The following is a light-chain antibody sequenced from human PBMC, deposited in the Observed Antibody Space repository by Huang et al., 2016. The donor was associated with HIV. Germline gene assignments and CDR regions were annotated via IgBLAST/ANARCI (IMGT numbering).Light chain of an antibody. CDR2: GAS. Sequence: ELIISQSPATLSVSPGERAALSGRASHSINSNLAWYQQKPGQAPRLLIYGASARATSIPARFSGSGSGTDFTLTISSLQSEDVATYYCQQYNVWPETFGQGTKVGVK. CDR1: HSINSN. CDR3: QQYNVWPET. J-gene: IGKJ1*01. V-gene: IGKV3-15*01.